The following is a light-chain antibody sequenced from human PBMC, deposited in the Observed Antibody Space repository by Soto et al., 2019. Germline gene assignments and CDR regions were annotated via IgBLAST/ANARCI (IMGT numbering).Light chain of an antibody. Sequence: QPVLTQPPSASASLGGSVKLTCTLSSGHNSYAIAWHQQQPEKGPRYLMKLNSDGSHSKGDGIPDRFSGSSSGAERYLTISSLQSEDEADYYCQTWSTDIRVFGGGTKVTVL. J-gene: IGLJ3*02. CDR1: SGHNSYA. V-gene: IGLV4-69*01. CDR2: LNSDGSH. CDR3: QTWSTDIRV.